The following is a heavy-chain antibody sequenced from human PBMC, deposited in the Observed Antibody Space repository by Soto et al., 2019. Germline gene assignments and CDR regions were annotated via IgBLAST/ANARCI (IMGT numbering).Heavy chain of an antibody. D-gene: IGHD6-6*01. Sequence: QVQLVESGGGVVQPGRSLRLSCAASGFTFSDYGIHWVRQAPGKGLEWVAVISYDGSNKWYADSVKGRFTISRDNSKNTLYLQTNSLRPEDTAVYYCAKDLQGSSGIDYWGRGTLVTVSS. CDR2: ISYDGSNK. CDR1: GFTFSDYG. CDR3: AKDLQGSSGIDY. V-gene: IGHV3-30*18. J-gene: IGHJ4*02.